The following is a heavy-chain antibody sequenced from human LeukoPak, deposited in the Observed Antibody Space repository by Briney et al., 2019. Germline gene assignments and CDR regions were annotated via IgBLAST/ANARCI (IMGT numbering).Heavy chain of an antibody. V-gene: IGHV3-66*02. CDR1: GFTVSSNY. CDR3: ARDGSHGY. D-gene: IGHD1-26*01. CDR2: IYSGGST. Sequence: GGSLRLPCAASGFTVSSNYMSWVRQAPGKGLEWVSVIYSGGSTYYADSVKGRFTISRDNSKNTLYLRMNSLRAEDTAVYYCARDGSHGYWGQGTLVTVSS. J-gene: IGHJ4*02.